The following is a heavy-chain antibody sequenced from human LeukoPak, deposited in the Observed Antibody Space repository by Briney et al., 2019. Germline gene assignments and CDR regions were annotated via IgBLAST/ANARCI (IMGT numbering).Heavy chain of an antibody. CDR3: AYQLLPN. CDR1: GFTFKAYW. CDR2: IKPDGSDT. Sequence: GWSLRLDCVGSGFTFKAYWMHWVRQGRVKGMGRASRIKPDGSDTNYADSVKDRFTISRDNAKSTLYLQMSSLRVEDTAVYYCAYQLLPNWGQGTPVTVSS. V-gene: IGHV3-74*01. J-gene: IGHJ4*02. D-gene: IGHD2-15*01.